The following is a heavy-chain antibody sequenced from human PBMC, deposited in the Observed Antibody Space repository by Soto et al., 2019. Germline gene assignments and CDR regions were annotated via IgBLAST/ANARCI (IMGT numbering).Heavy chain of an antibody. J-gene: IGHJ4*02. Sequence: GASVKVSCKASGGTFSSYAISWVRQAPGQGLEWMGGIIPIFGTANYAQKFQGRVTITADESTSTAHMELSSLRSEDTAVYYCARDPGYSYVVFDYWGQGTLVTVSS. V-gene: IGHV1-69*13. CDR3: ARDPGYSYVVFDY. D-gene: IGHD5-18*01. CDR1: GGTFSSYA. CDR2: IIPIFGTA.